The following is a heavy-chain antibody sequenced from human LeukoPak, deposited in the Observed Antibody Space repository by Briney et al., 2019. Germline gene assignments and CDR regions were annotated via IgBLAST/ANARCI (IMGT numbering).Heavy chain of an antibody. CDR3: ARDYYDSSGYYGY. V-gene: IGHV1-2*02. J-gene: IGHJ4*02. Sequence: ASVKVSCKASGYTFTGYYMRWVRQAPGQGLEWMGWINPNSGGTNYAQKFQGRVTMTRDTSISTAYMELSRLRSDDTAVYYCARDYYDSSGYYGYWGQGTLVTVSS. CDR1: GYTFTGYY. CDR2: INPNSGGT. D-gene: IGHD3-22*01.